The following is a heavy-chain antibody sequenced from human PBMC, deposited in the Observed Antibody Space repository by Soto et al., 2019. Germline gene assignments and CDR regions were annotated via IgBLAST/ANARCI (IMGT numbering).Heavy chain of an antibody. CDR3: VKRGRNWGAFDF. J-gene: IGHJ3*01. CDR1: GFILNNYA. Sequence: VQLLESGGDLVQPGGSLRLSCVASGFILNNYAMSWVRQAPGMGLEWVSTIGGTDGDSGGVPWYEDSVKGRFTISRDSSANTLFLHMDNLRAEDSALYYCVKRGRNWGAFDFWGQGTTVVVSS. CDR2: IGGTDGDSGGVP. D-gene: IGHD7-27*01. V-gene: IGHV3-23*01.